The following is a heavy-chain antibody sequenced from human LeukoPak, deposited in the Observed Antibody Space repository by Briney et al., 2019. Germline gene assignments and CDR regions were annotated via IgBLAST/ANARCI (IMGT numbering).Heavy chain of an antibody. J-gene: IGHJ4*02. D-gene: IGHD6-19*01. CDR1: GGTFSSYA. CDR3: ARDHRIAVAGYFDY. V-gene: IGHV1-69*04. CDR2: IIPILGIA. Sequence: SVKASCKASGGTFSSYAISWVRQAPGQGLEWMGRIIPILGIANYAQKFQGRVTITADKSTSTAYMELSSLRSEDTAVYYCARDHRIAVAGYFDYWGQGTLVTVSS.